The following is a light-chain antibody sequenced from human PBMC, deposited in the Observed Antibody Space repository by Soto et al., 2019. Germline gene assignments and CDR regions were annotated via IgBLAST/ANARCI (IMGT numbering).Light chain of an antibody. J-gene: IGKJ1*01. CDR2: AAF. CDR1: QSIGSW. CDR3: QQYNPYSRT. Sequence: DIQMTQSPSTLSASVGDRVTITCRASQSIGSWLAWYQQKPGRAPNLLIYAAFSLQSGVPSRFSGSGSGTDFTLTISSLQRDDFAIYYCQQYNPYSRTFGQGTKVDIK. V-gene: IGKV1-5*01.